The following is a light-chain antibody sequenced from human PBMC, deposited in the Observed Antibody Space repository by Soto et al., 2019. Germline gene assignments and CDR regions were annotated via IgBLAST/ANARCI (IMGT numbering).Light chain of an antibody. Sequence: QSVLTQPPSASGSPGQSVAISCTGTSSDVGGYNYVSWYQQHPGKAPKLMIYEVNKRPSGVPDRFPGSKSGNTASLTVSGLQAEDEADYHCSSYAGSSNVFGTGTKVTVL. CDR3: SSYAGSSNV. CDR1: SSDVGGYNY. CDR2: EVN. V-gene: IGLV2-8*01. J-gene: IGLJ1*01.